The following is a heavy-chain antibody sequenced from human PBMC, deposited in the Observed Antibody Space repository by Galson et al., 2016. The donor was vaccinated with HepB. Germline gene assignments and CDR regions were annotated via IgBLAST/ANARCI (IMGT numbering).Heavy chain of an antibody. CDR1: GYTFTGYY. V-gene: IGHV1-2*02. Sequence: SVKVSCKASGYTFTGYYMYWVRQAPGQGLEWVGWINPNRGDTNYAQDFQGRVTMTRGTSISTAYMELSRLRSDDTAVYYGAREPYDILSNRPRNYYFYGMDVWGKGTTVTVSS. D-gene: IGHD3-9*01. CDR2: INPNRGDT. CDR3: AREPYDILSNRPRNYYFYGMDV. J-gene: IGHJ6*04.